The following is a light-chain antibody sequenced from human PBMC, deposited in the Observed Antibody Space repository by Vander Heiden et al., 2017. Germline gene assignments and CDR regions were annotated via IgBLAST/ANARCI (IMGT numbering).Light chain of an antibody. J-gene: IGLJ1*01. Sequence: QSALTQPASVSGSPGQSITISCTGTSSDVGGYNYVSWYQQPPGKAPKLMIYEVSNRPSGVSNRFSGSKSGNTASLTISGLQAEDEADYYCSSYTSSSTLVVFGTGTKVTVL. CDR1: SSDVGGYNY. CDR3: SSYTSSSTLVV. CDR2: EVS. V-gene: IGLV2-14*01.